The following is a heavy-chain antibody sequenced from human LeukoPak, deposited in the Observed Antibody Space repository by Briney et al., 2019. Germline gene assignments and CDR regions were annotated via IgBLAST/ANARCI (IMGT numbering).Heavy chain of an antibody. CDR2: ISGSGGST. D-gene: IGHD2-2*01. CDR3: AKLGIVVVPAASFDY. V-gene: IGHV3-23*01. J-gene: IGHJ4*02. CDR1: GFTFSSYA. Sequence: GGSLRLSCAAPGFTFSSYAMSWVRQAPGKGLEWVSAISGSGGSTYYADSVKGRSTISRDNSKNTLYLQMNSLRAEDTAVYYCAKLGIVVVPAASFDYWGQGTLVTVSS.